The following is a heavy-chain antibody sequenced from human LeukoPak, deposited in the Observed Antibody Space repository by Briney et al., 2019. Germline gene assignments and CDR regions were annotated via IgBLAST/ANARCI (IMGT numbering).Heavy chain of an antibody. CDR2: ISGSGGST. CDR3: AKATGYMVATVWDY. CDR1: GFTFSSYA. Sequence: GGSLRLSCAASGFTFSSYAMSWVRQAPGKGLQWVSAISGSGGSTYYADSVKGRFTISRDNSKNTLYLQMNSLRAEDTAVYYCAKATGYMVATVWDYWGQGTLVTVSS. D-gene: IGHD5-12*01. J-gene: IGHJ4*02. V-gene: IGHV3-23*01.